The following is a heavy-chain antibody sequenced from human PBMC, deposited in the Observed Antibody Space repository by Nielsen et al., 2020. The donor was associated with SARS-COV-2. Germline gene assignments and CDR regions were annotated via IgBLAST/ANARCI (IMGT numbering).Heavy chain of an antibody. D-gene: IGHD6-19*01. CDR1: GGSISSSSYY. J-gene: IGHJ5*02. CDR2: IYYSGST. Sequence: SETLSLTCTVSGGSISSSSYYWGWIRQPPEKGLEWIGSIYYSGSTYYNPSLKSRVTISVDTSKNQFSLKLSSVTAADTAVYYCAITYSGWPNNWFDPWGQGTLVTVSS. V-gene: IGHV4-39*01. CDR3: AITYSGWPNNWFDP.